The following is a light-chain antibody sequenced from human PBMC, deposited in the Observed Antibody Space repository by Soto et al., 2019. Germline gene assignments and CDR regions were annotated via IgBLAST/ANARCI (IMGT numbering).Light chain of an antibody. Sequence: EIVLTQSPATLSLSPGERATLACRASQSVGSYLAWYQHKPGQAPRLLIHDASNRATGIPARFSGSGSGTDFTLTISRLEPEDSAVYYCQQRSNWPRGTFGQGTKLEIK. CDR2: DAS. CDR3: QQRSNWPRGT. CDR1: QSVGSY. V-gene: IGKV3-11*01. J-gene: IGKJ2*02.